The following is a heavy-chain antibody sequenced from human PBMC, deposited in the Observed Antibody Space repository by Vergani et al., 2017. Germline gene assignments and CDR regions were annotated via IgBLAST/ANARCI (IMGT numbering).Heavy chain of an antibody. V-gene: IGHV3-23*01. Sequence: EVQLLESGGGLVQPGGSLRLSCAASGFTFSSYAMSWVRQAPGKGLEWVSAISGSGGSTYYADSVKGRFTISRDNAKNSLYLQMNSLRAEDTAVCYCAXEPGYCSSTSCYTGYFDYGGQGTLVTVSS. D-gene: IGHD2-2*02. CDR3: AXEPGYCSSTSCYTGYFDY. CDR2: ISGSGGST. CDR1: GFTFSSYA. J-gene: IGHJ4*02.